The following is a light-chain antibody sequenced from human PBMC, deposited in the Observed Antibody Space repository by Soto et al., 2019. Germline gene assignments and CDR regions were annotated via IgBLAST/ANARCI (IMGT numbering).Light chain of an antibody. J-gene: IGKJ2*01. CDR3: QQGSNWPRT. V-gene: IGKV3-11*01. Sequence: EMVLTQSPATLSLSPGERATRSCRASQSVRCYLAWYQQKPGQAPRLLIYDASNRATGIPARFSGSGSGTDFTLTISSLEPEDFAIYYCQQGSNWPRTFGQGTKLEIK. CDR1: QSVRCY. CDR2: DAS.